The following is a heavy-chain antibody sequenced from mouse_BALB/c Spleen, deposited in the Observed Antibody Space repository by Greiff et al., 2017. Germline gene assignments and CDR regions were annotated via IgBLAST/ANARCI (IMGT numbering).Heavy chain of an antibody. CDR1: GYTFTDYN. D-gene: IGHD1-1*02. V-gene: IGHV1S29*02. J-gene: IGHJ3*01. CDR2: IYPYNGGT. Sequence: SGPELVKPGASVKISCKASGYTFTDYNMHWVKQSHGKSLEWIGYIYPYNGGTGYNQKFKSKATLTVDNSSSTAYMELRSLTSEDSAVYYCARGGRWFAYWGQGTLVTVSA. CDR3: ARGGRWFAY.